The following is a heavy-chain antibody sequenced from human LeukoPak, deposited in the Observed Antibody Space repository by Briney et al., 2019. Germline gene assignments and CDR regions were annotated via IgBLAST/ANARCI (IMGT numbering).Heavy chain of an antibody. V-gene: IGHV4-61*02. CDR1: GGSISSGSYY. CDR2: IYTSGST. CDR3: AGISGWYYYYYYMDV. Sequence: SQTLSLTCTVSGGSISSGSYYWSWIRQPAGKGLEWIGRIYTSGSTNYNPSLKSRVTISVDTSKNQFSLKLSSVTAADTAVYYCAGISGWYYYYYYMDVWGKGTTVTVSS. D-gene: IGHD6-19*01. J-gene: IGHJ6*03.